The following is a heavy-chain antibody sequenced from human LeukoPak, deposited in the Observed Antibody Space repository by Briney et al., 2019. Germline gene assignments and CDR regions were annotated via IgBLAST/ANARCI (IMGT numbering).Heavy chain of an antibody. D-gene: IGHD3-22*01. V-gene: IGHV4-59*01. CDR2: IYYSGST. CDR3: ARVRDSSGYYGLLDY. Sequence: SETLSLTCTVSGGSLSSYYWSWIRQPPGKGLEWIGYIYYSGSTNYNPSLKSRVTISVDTSKNQFSLKLSSVTAADTAVYYCARVRDSSGYYGLLDYWGQGTLVTVSS. J-gene: IGHJ4*02. CDR1: GGSLSSYY.